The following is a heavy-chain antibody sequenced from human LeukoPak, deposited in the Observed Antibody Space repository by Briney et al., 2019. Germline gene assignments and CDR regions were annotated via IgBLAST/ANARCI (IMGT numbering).Heavy chain of an antibody. CDR2: IWYDGTKK. CDR1: GFTFSSYG. V-gene: IGHV3-33*01. Sequence: GGSLRLSCAASGFTFSSYGIHWVRQAPGKGLEWVAVIWYDGTKKYYEDSVKGRFTISRDNSKNTLYLQMNSLRAEDTAVYYCARDPRQWLAGFDYWGQGTLVTVPS. CDR3: ARDPRQWLAGFDY. J-gene: IGHJ4*02. D-gene: IGHD6-19*01.